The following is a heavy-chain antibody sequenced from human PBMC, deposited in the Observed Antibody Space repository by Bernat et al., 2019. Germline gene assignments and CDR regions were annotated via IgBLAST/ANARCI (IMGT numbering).Heavy chain of an antibody. Sequence: QVQLVQSGAEVKKPGASVKVSCKASGYTFTSYAMHWVRQAPGQRLEWMGWINAGNGNTKYSQKFQGRVTITRDTSASTAYMELSSLRSEDTAVKYSARDGYDCWSGYPLDYWGQGTLVTVSS. V-gene: IGHV1-3*01. D-gene: IGHD3-3*01. CDR2: INAGNGNT. CDR1: GYTFTSYA. CDR3: ARDGYDCWSGYPLDY. J-gene: IGHJ4*02.